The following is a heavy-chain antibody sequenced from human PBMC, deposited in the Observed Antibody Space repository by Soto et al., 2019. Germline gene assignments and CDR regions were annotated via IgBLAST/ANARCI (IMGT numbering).Heavy chain of an antibody. V-gene: IGHV1-18*01. CDR1: GYTFTSYG. CDR3: ARDQSYCTNGVCYSQPAFSCYYYGMDV. J-gene: IGHJ6*02. D-gene: IGHD2-8*01. CDR2: ISAYNGNT. Sequence: ASVKVSCKASGYTFTSYGISWVRQALGQGLEWMGWISAYNGNTNYAQKLQGRVTMTTDTSTSTAYMELRSLRSDDTAVYYCARDQSYCTNGVCYSQPAFSCYYYGMDVWGQWTSVTVSS.